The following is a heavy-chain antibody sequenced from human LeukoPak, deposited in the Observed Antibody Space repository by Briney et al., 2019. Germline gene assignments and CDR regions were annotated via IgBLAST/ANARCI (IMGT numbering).Heavy chain of an antibody. CDR1: GGSFSGYY. CDR3: ARDDDYGGWFDP. J-gene: IGHJ5*02. CDR2: IYYSGST. Sequence: PSETLSPTCAVYGGSFSGYYWSWIRQPPGKGLEWIGYIYYSGSTNYNPSLKSRVTISVDTSKNQFSLKLSSVTAADTAVYYCARDDDYGGWFDPWGQGTLVTVSS. D-gene: IGHD4-17*01. V-gene: IGHV4-59*01.